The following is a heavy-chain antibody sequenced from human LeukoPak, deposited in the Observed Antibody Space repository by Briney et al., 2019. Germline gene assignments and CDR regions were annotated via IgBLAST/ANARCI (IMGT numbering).Heavy chain of an antibody. CDR1: GFTFDDYG. CDR3: PRGQGGRYGDDENVDY. V-gene: IGHV3-20*04. CDR2: INWNGGST. J-gene: IGHJ4*02. Sequence: GGSLRLSCAASGFTFDDYGMRWVRQAPGKGLEWVAGINWNGGSTGSADSVTGRFTISRDNAKNSLYLQMHSLRAEDSALYYCPRGQGGRYGDDENVDYWGQGTLVTASS. D-gene: IGHD4-17*01.